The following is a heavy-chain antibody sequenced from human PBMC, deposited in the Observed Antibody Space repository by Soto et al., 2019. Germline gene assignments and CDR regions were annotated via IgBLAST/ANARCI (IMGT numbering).Heavy chain of an antibody. CDR1: GGSVNSGGYY. D-gene: IGHD4-17*01. CDR2: IYYSGST. CDR3: ARVIYDDESQNWFDS. Sequence: PXETLSLTCTVAGGSVNSGGYYWAWIRQHPGKGLEWIGYIYYSGSTYYNPSLKSRVTISLDTSKNQFSLRLSSVTAADTAVYYCARVIYDDESQNWFDSWGQGNQVTVSS. J-gene: IGHJ5*01. V-gene: IGHV4-31*03.